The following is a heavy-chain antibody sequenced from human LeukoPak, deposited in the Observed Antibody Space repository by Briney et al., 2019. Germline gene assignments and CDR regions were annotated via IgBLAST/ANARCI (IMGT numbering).Heavy chain of an antibody. D-gene: IGHD6-19*01. CDR3: AEDLDSSGWSGYYGMDV. Sequence: GGSLRLSCAASGFAFSSYAMSWVRQAPGKGLEWVSVISGGGDTYYADSVKGRFTISRDNSKNTLYLQMNSLRAEDTAVYYCAEDLDSSGWSGYYGMDVWGQGTTVTVSS. J-gene: IGHJ6*02. CDR2: ISGGGDT. CDR1: GFAFSSYA. V-gene: IGHV3-23*01.